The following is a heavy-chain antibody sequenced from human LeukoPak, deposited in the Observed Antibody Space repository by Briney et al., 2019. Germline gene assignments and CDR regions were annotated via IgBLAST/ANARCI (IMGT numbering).Heavy chain of an antibody. Sequence: GRSLRLSCAASGFTFSSYAMHWVRQAPGKGLEWVAVISYDGSNKYYADSVKGRFTISRDNSKNTLYLQMNSLRAEDTAVYYCARENEGSGSSHYYYYYMDVWGKGTTVTVSS. J-gene: IGHJ6*03. CDR3: ARENEGSGSSHYYYYYMDV. CDR1: GFTFSSYA. D-gene: IGHD3-10*01. V-gene: IGHV3-30*04. CDR2: ISYDGSNK.